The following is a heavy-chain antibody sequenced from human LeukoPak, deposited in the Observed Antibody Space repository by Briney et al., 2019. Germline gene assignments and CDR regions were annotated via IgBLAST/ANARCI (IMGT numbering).Heavy chain of an antibody. Sequence: SETLSLTCTVSGGSISSYYWSWIRQPVGKGLEWIGRIYTSGSTNYNPSLKSRVTMSVDTSKNQFSLKLSSVTAADTAVYYCARDGTYCTNGVCYANWFDPWGQGTLVTVSS. D-gene: IGHD2-8*01. CDR1: GGSISSYY. CDR3: ARDGTYCTNGVCYANWFDP. V-gene: IGHV4-4*07. J-gene: IGHJ5*02. CDR2: IYTSGST.